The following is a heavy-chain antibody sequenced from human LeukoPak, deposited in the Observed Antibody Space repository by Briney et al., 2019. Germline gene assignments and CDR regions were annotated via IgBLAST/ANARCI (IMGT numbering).Heavy chain of an antibody. Sequence: GGSLRLSCAASGFTFSSYGMHWVRQAPGKGLEWVAVIWYDGSNKYYADSVKGRFTISRDNSKNTLYLQMNSLRGEDTAVYYCARGHGFWSGFYYGMDVWGQGTTVTVSS. V-gene: IGHV3-33*01. CDR1: GFTFSSYG. D-gene: IGHD3-3*01. CDR3: ARGHGFWSGFYYGMDV. J-gene: IGHJ6*02. CDR2: IWYDGSNK.